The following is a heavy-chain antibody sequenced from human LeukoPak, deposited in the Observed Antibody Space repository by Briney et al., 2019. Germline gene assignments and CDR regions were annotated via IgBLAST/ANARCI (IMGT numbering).Heavy chain of an antibody. CDR3: TRDPYSSGWKYFDY. J-gene: IGHJ4*02. Sequence: PGGSLRLSCTASGFTFGDYAMNWVRQAPGKGLEWVGFIRSTASGGTTEYAASVRGRFTNSRDDSKSIVYLQMNSLKTEDTAVYYCTRDPYSSGWKYFDYWGQGTLVTVSS. D-gene: IGHD6-19*01. V-gene: IGHV3-49*04. CDR2: IRSTASGGTT. CDR1: GFTFGDYA.